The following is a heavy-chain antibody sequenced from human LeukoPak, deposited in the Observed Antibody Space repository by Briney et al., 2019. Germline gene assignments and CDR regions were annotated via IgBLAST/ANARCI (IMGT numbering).Heavy chain of an antibody. CDR1: GYTFTSYG. Sequence: GASVKVSCKASGYTFTSYGISWVRQAPGQGLEWMGWISAYNGNTNYAQKLQGRVTMTTDTPTSTAYMELRSLRSDDTAVYYCAASSIVVVPAATGAFDIWGQGTMVTVSS. CDR3: AASSIVVVPAATGAFDI. V-gene: IGHV1-18*01. CDR2: ISAYNGNT. J-gene: IGHJ3*02. D-gene: IGHD2-2*01.